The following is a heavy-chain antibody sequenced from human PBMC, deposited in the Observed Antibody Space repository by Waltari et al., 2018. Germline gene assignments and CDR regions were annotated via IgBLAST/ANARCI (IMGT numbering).Heavy chain of an antibody. CDR1: GGTFSSYA. V-gene: IGHV1-2*02. CDR2: VNPNSGGT. D-gene: IGHD1-1*01. CDR3: ARDRTDDYYYYGMDV. J-gene: IGHJ6*02. Sequence: QVQLVQSGAEVKKPGSSVKVSCKASGGTFSSYAISWVRQAPGQGLAWMGWVNPNSGGTNYAQKFQGRVTMTRDTAISTAYMELSRLRSDDTAVYYCARDRTDDYYYYGMDVWGQGTTVTVSS.